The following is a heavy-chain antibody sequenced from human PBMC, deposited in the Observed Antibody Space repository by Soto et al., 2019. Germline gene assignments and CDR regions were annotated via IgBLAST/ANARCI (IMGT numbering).Heavy chain of an antibody. J-gene: IGHJ6*01. V-gene: IGHV3-23*01. Sequence: GGALLLSCAAAGFTFRNYAMSWVRQAPGKGLELVSAISRSGGTSYYADSVKGRFTISRDNAKNTLYLQMDNLRAEDTAVYYCARGDCSAAGCYIHYYYGMDVWGQGTTVTVSS. CDR1: GFTFRNYA. CDR2: ISRSGGTS. D-gene: IGHD2-2*02. CDR3: ARGDCSAAGCYIHYYYGMDV.